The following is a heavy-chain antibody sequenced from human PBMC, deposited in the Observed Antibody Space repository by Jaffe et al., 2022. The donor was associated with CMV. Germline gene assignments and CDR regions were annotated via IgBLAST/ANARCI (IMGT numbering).Heavy chain of an antibody. J-gene: IGHJ6*02. D-gene: IGHD5-12*01. CDR2: MNPNSGNT. CDR1: GYTFTSYD. V-gene: IGHV1-8*01. CDR3: ARGGDIVATIFFWRAATGSYYYGMDV. Sequence: QVQLVQSGAEVKKPGASVKVSCKASGYTFTSYDINWVRQATGQGLEWMGWMNPNSGNTGYAQKFQGRVTMTRNTSISTAYMELSSLRSEDTAVYYCARGGDIVATIFFWRAATGSYYYGMDVWGQGTTVTVSS.